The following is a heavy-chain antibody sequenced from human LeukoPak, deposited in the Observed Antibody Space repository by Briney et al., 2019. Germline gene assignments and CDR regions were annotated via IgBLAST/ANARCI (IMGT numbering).Heavy chain of an antibody. V-gene: IGHV3-33*04. D-gene: IGHD5-18*01. J-gene: IGHJ4*02. CDR2: ASPTDDT. Sequence: GGSLKLSCVAFGFYLAGYRMPGAGRPPGRGLEGLEPASPTDDTAYAESMKGRFTISRDNSKNTVSLQMNRLTAEDTALYYCAKSRVRGWLQRHHFDWWGQGSLVTVSS. CDR1: GFYLAGYR. CDR3: AKSRVRGWLQRHHFDW.